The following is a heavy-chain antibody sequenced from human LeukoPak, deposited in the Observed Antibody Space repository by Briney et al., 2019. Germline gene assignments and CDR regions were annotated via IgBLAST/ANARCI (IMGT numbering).Heavy chain of an antibody. J-gene: IGHJ4*02. V-gene: IGHV4-34*01. CDR3: ARVSGSYWGYFDY. Sequence: PSETLSLTCAVYGGSFSGYYWSWIRQPPGKGLEWIGEINHSGSTNYNPSLKSRVTISVDTSKNQFSLELSSVTAADTAVYYCARVSGSYWGYFDYWGQGTLVTVSS. CDR2: INHSGST. D-gene: IGHD1-26*01. CDR1: GGSFSGYY.